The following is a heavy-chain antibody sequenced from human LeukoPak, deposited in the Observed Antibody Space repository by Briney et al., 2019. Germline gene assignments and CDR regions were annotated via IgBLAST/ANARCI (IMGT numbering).Heavy chain of an antibody. Sequence: GGSLRLSCAASGFSFSSYSMNWVRQAPGKGLEWVSFISSSSSYIYYADSVKGRFTISRDNAKNSLYLQMNSLRAEDTAVYYCARGTMFPYYFDYWGQGTLVTVSS. D-gene: IGHD3-10*02. V-gene: IGHV3-21*01. CDR3: ARGTMFPYYFDY. J-gene: IGHJ4*02. CDR2: ISSSSSYI. CDR1: GFSFSSYS.